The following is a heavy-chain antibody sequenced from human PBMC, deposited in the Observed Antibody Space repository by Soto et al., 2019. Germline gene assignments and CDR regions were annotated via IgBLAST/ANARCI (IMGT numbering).Heavy chain of an antibody. V-gene: IGHV4-59*08. D-gene: IGHD3-10*01. CDR2: IYYTGST. J-gene: IGHJ6*02. Sequence: QVQLQESGPGLVKPSETLSLTCTVSGDSITSYYWSWIRQPPGKGLEWLGYIYYTGSTTYNPSLKXRXTXXLDTSKNQFSLTLNSVTAADTAVYYCARHAFGSGFYYGMGVWGQGTTVTVSS. CDR3: ARHAFGSGFYYGMGV. CDR1: GDSITSYY.